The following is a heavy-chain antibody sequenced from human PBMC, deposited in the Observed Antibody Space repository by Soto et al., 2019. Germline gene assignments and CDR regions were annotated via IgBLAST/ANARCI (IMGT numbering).Heavy chain of an antibody. D-gene: IGHD3-3*01. V-gene: IGHV4-30-2*01. Sequence: QLQLQESGSGLVKPSQTLSLTCAVSGGSISSGGYSWSWIRQPPGKGLEWIGYIYHSESTYYNPSLKIRVTISVDRSKNQFSLKLSSVTAADTAVYYCARARYYDFWSGYSYGMDVWGQGTTVTVSS. CDR2: IYHSEST. CDR3: ARARYYDFWSGYSYGMDV. CDR1: GGSISSGGYS. J-gene: IGHJ6*02.